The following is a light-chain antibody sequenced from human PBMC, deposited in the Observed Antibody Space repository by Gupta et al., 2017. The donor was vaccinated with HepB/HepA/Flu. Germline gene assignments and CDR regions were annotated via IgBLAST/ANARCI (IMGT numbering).Light chain of an antibody. V-gene: IGKV2-30*01. J-gene: IGKJ5*01. CDR3: SQGTQWRHT. CDR1: QSLVYSDGYSY. CDR2: QVS. Sequence: DIVMTQSPLSLPVTLGQPASISCRSSQSLVYSDGYSYLNWFQQRPGQSPRRLIYQVSNRDSGVPDRFSGSGSGTDFTLKISRVDAEDVGVYFCSQGTQWRHTFGQGTRMEIK.